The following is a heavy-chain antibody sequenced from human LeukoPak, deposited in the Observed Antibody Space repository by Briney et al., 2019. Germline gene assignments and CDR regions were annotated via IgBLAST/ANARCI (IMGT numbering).Heavy chain of an antibody. CDR2: ISSSGSTI. D-gene: IGHD3-3*01. V-gene: IGHV3-11*01. Sequence: GGSLRLSCAASGFTFSDYYMSWLRQAPGKGLEGVSYISSSGSTIYYADSVKGRFTISRDNAKNSLYLQMNSLRAEETAVYYCAREGVTIFGVVIPYYYYYMDVWGKGTTVTVSS. CDR1: GFTFSDYY. J-gene: IGHJ6*03. CDR3: AREGVTIFGVVIPYYYYYMDV.